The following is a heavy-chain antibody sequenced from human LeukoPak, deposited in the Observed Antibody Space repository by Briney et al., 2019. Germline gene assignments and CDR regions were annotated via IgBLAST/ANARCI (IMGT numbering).Heavy chain of an antibody. J-gene: IGHJ4*02. CDR1: GFTFSNYW. V-gene: IGHV3-7*05. D-gene: IGHD3-16*01. CDR3: ARQYGGSSTTFDS. Sequence: PGGSLRLSCAASGFTFSNYWMGWVRQVPGKGLEWVANIKQDGGQIYYVDSVRGRFTIPRDNAKNSLSLQMNSLRAEDTAIYHCARQYGGSSTTFDSWGQGTLVTVSS. CDR2: IKQDGGQI.